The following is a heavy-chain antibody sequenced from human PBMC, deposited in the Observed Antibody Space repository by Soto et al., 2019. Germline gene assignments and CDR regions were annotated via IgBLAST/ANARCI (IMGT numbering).Heavy chain of an antibody. CDR3: ARLGLDAFDI. Sequence: TVSGGSISSYYWSWIRQPPGKGLEWIGYIYYSGSTNYNPSLKSRVTISVDTSKNQFSLKLSSVTAADTAVYYCARLGLDAFDIWGQGTMVTVSS. CDR1: GGSISSYY. J-gene: IGHJ3*02. CDR2: IYYSGST. V-gene: IGHV4-59*01.